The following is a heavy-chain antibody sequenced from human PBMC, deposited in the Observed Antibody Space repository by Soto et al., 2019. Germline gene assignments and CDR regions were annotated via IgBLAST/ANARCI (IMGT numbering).Heavy chain of an antibody. CDR2: IYYSGST. J-gene: IGHJ3*02. Sequence: SETLSVTCTVSGGSISSYYWSWSRQPPGKGLEWIGYIYYSGSTNYNPSLKSRVTISVDTSKNQFSLKLSSVTAADTAVYYCARVWGGAFDIWGQGTMVTVSS. V-gene: IGHV4-59*01. D-gene: IGHD3-10*01. CDR3: ARVWGGAFDI. CDR1: GGSISSYY.